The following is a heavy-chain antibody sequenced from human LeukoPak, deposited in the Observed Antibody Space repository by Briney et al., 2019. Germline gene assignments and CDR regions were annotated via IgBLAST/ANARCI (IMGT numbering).Heavy chain of an antibody. CDR3: ARDPGYSSGWTHSYYGMDV. Sequence: ASVKVSCKAPGGTFSSYAISWVRQAPGQGLQWMGWISTYNGNTNYAQKLQGRVTMTTDTSTGTAYMELRSLRSDDTAVYYCARDPGYSSGWTHSYYGMDVWGQGTTVTVSS. J-gene: IGHJ6*02. CDR2: ISTYNGNT. CDR1: GGTFSSYA. V-gene: IGHV1-18*01. D-gene: IGHD6-19*01.